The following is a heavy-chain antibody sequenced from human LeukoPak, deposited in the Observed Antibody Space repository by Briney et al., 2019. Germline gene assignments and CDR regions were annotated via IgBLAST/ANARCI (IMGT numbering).Heavy chain of an antibody. J-gene: IGHJ4*02. CDR3: ARHWGPNLYYFDY. Sequence: SETLSLTCTVSGGSISSYYWTWIRQPPGKGLEWIGYISYSGSTNYNPSLESRVTISLDTSKSQFSLKLSSVTAADTAVYYCARHWGPNLYYFDYWGQGTLVTVSS. V-gene: IGHV4-59*08. CDR2: ISYSGST. CDR1: GGSISSYY. D-gene: IGHD7-27*01.